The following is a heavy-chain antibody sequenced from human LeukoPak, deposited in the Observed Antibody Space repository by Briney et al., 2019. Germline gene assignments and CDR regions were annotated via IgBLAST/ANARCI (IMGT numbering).Heavy chain of an antibody. CDR3: TRAGGGLDN. Sequence: GGSLKLSCAAPGFTLSASPMHWVRQASGKGLEWVGHIRTKADSYATAYAASVKGRFIISRDDSKNTAYLEMNNLKTEDTVVYYCTRAGGGLDNWGQGTPVTVSS. CDR2: IRTKADSYAT. V-gene: IGHV3-73*01. D-gene: IGHD4-23*01. CDR1: GFTLSASP. J-gene: IGHJ4*02.